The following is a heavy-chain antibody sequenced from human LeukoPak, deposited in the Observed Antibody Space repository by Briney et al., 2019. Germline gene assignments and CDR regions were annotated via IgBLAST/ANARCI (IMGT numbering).Heavy chain of an antibody. D-gene: IGHD6-13*01. CDR3: VAAGGY. J-gene: IGHJ4*02. CDR1: GFTFSTYW. Sequence: PGGSLRLSCAASGFTFSTYWMNWVRHAPGKGLEWVANIKEDGSEKNYVDSVRGRFTISRDNAKNSLCLQMNSLRAEDTAVYYCVAAGGYWGQGALVTVSS. V-gene: IGHV3-7*05. CDR2: IKEDGSEK.